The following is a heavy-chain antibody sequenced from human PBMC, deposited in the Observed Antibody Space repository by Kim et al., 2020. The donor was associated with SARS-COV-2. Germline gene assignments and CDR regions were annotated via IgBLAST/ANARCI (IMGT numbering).Heavy chain of an antibody. CDR3: ARGGENIAAAGGWFDP. CDR2: INHSGST. CDR1: GGSFSGYY. V-gene: IGHV4-34*01. J-gene: IGHJ5*02. Sequence: SGTLSLTCAVYGGSFSGYYWSWIRQPPGKGLEWIGEINHSGSTNYNPSLKSRVTISVDTSKNQFSLKLSSVTAADTAVYYCARGGENIAAAGGWFDPWGQGTLVTVSS. D-gene: IGHD6-13*01.